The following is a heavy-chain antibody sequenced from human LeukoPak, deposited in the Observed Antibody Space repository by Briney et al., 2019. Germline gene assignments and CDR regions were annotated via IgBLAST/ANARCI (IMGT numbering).Heavy chain of an antibody. CDR2: IIPIFGTA. D-gene: IGHD2-2*01. Sequence: SVRVSCKASGGTFSSYAISWVRQAPGQGLEWMGGIIPIFGTANYAQKFQGRVTITADESTSTAYMELSSLRSEDTAVYYCARDCSSTSCSHYYYGMDVWGQGTTVTVSS. CDR1: GGTFSSYA. V-gene: IGHV1-69*01. J-gene: IGHJ6*02. CDR3: ARDCSSTSCSHYYYGMDV.